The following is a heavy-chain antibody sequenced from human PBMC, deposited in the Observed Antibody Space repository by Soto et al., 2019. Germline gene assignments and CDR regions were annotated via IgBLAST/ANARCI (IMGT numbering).Heavy chain of an antibody. Sequence: ASVKVSCKASGHTFNSYYIHWVRQAPGQGLEWMGIINPSGGLISYAQRFQGRVTLTRDTSTGTVYMDVGSLRSEDTAMYYCARSRNDYERFYFEYWGKGTLVTVSS. CDR1: GHTFNSYY. D-gene: IGHD4-17*01. CDR3: ARSRNDYERFYFEY. V-gene: IGHV1-46*02. J-gene: IGHJ4*02. CDR2: INPSGGLI.